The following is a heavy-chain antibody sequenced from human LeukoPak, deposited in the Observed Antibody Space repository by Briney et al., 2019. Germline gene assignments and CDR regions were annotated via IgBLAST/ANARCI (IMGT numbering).Heavy chain of an antibody. D-gene: IGHD3-22*01. Sequence: GTSVKVSCKASGFTFTSSAVQWVRQARGQRLEWIGWIVVGSGNTNYAQKFQGRVTMTRDTSTSTVYMELSSLRSEETAVYYCAREVHYDSSGYHDDYWGQGTLVTVSS. CDR2: IVVGSGNT. J-gene: IGHJ4*02. V-gene: IGHV1-58*01. CDR3: AREVHYDSSGYHDDY. CDR1: GFTFTSSA.